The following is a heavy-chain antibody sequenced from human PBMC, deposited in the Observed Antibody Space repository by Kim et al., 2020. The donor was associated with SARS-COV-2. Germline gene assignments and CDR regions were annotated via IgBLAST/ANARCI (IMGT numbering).Heavy chain of an antibody. J-gene: IGHJ6*02. D-gene: IGHD5-18*01. CDR3: AREVRIQLWLSNYYYYGMDV. CDR1: GYTFTSYG. V-gene: IGHV1-18*01. CDR2: ISAYNGNT. Sequence: ASVKVSCKASGYTFTSYGISWVRQAPGQGLEWMGWISAYNGNTNYAQKLQGRVTMTTDTSTSTAYMELRSLRSDDTAVYYCAREVRIQLWLSNYYYYGMDVWGQGTTVTVSS.